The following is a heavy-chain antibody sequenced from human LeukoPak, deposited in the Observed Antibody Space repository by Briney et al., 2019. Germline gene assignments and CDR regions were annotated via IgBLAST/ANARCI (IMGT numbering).Heavy chain of an antibody. CDR2: IKEDGSDK. Sequence: GGSLRLSCAASGFTFSGSWMTWVRQAPGKGLEWVAHIKEDGSDKYYVDSVTGRFTISGDNTKNSLYLQMSSLRAEDTAVYYCATWNSDWEFAYWGQGTLVSVSS. V-gene: IGHV3-7*05. D-gene: IGHD1/OR15-1a*01. CDR3: ATWNSDWEFAY. J-gene: IGHJ4*02. CDR1: GFTFSGSW.